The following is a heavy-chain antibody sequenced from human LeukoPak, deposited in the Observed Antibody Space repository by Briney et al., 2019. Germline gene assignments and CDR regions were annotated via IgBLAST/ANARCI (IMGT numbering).Heavy chain of an antibody. V-gene: IGHV4-34*01. CDR2: INHSGST. D-gene: IGHD6-13*01. J-gene: IGHJ1*01. CDR1: GGSFSVYY. Sequence: SETLSLTCAVYGGSFSVYYWSWIRQPPGKGLEWIGEINHSGSTNYNPSLKSRVTISVDTSKNQFSLKLSSVTAADTAVYYCARVIKAGYSSSSKYFQHWGQGTLVAVSS. CDR3: ARVIKAGYSSSSKYFQH.